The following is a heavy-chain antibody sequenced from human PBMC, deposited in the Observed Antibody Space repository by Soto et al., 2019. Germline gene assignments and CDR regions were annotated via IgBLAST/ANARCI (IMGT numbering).Heavy chain of an antibody. J-gene: IGHJ3*02. CDR3: ARRPTYGDYFGGAFDI. CDR2: IYPGDSDT. V-gene: IGHV5-51*01. Sequence: PGESLKISCKGPGYSFTSYWIGWVRQMPGKGLEWMGIIYPGDSDTRYSPSFQGQVTISADKSISTAYLQWSSLKASDTAMYYCARRPTYGDYFGGAFDIWGQGTMVTVS. D-gene: IGHD4-17*01. CDR1: GYSFTSYW.